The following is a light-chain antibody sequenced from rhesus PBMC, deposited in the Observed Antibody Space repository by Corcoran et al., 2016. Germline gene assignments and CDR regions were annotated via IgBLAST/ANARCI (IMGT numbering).Light chain of an antibody. J-gene: IGLJ3*01. V-gene: IGLV2-32*02. Sequence: QAALTQPRSVSGSPGQSVTIPCTRTSGDIGTHVSWYQQHPDTAPKLMIYVVSKRPSGVSDRFSGSKSGNTASLTISGLQAEAEADYYCSSYAGRDTLVLFGGGTRLTFL. CDR3: SSYAGRDTLVL. CDR2: VVS. CDR1: SGDIGTH.